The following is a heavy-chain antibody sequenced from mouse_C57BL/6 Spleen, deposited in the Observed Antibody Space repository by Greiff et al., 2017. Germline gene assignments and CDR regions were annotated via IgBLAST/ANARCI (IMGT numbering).Heavy chain of an antibody. V-gene: IGHV1-72*01. CDR1: GYTFTSYW. Sequence: QVQLQQPGAELVQPGASVKLSCKASGYTFTSYWMHWVKQRPGRGLEWIGRIDPNSGGTKYNEKFRSKATLTVDKPSSTAYMQLSSLTAEDSAVYYCARRTEACAMDYWGQGTSVTVSS. CDR2: IDPNSGGT. CDR3: ARRTEACAMDY. J-gene: IGHJ4*01.